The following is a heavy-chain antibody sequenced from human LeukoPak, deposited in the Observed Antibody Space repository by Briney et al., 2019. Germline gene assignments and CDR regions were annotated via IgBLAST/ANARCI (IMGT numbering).Heavy chain of an antibody. D-gene: IGHD5-18*01. Sequence: SGTLPLTCAVSGGSISSSNWWSWVRQPPGKGLEWIGEIYHSGSTNYNPSLKSRVTISVDTSKNQFSLKLSSVTTADTAFYYCARDRDLDTAMVFDYWGQGTLVTVSS. CDR3: ARDRDLDTAMVFDY. V-gene: IGHV4-4*02. CDR1: GGSISSSNW. J-gene: IGHJ4*02. CDR2: IYHSGST.